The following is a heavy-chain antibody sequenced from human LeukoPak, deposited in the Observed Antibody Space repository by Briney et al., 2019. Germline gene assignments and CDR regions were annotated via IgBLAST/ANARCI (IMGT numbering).Heavy chain of an antibody. J-gene: IGHJ5*02. CDR1: GGSISSYY. V-gene: IGHV4-59*01. CDR3: ARVPHCSSTSCYTRGSWFDP. Sequence: SETLSLTCTVSGGSISSYYWSWIRQPPGKGLEWIGYIYYSGSTNYNPSLKSRDTISVDTSKNQFSLKLSSVTAADTAVYYCARVPHCSSTSCYTRGSWFDPWGQRTLVTVSS. D-gene: IGHD2-2*02. CDR2: IYYSGST.